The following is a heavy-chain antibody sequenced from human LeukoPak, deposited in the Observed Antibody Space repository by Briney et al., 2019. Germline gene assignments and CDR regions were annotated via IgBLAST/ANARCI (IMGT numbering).Heavy chain of an antibody. V-gene: IGHV4-59*12. CDR1: GGSISSYY. J-gene: IGHJ3*02. D-gene: IGHD3-10*02. Sequence: SETLSLTCTVSGGSISSYYWSWIRQPPGKGLEWIGYIYYSGSTNYNPSLKSRVTISVGTSKNQFSLKLSSVTAADTAVYYCARDQWSGDAFDIWGQGTMVTVSS. CDR3: ARDQWSGDAFDI. CDR2: IYYSGST.